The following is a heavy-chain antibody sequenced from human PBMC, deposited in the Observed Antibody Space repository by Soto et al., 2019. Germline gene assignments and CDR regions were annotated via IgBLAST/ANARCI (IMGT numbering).Heavy chain of an antibody. J-gene: IGHJ4*02. Sequence: PGGSLRLSCAASGFTFTSYWMTWVRQAPGKGLEWVANIDLDGSRKYYVDSVKGRFTISRDNARNSLYLQMNSLRAEDTAVYYCARSIDYWGPGALVTVSS. CDR3: ARSIDY. CDR1: GFTFTSYW. V-gene: IGHV3-7*01. CDR2: IDLDGSRK.